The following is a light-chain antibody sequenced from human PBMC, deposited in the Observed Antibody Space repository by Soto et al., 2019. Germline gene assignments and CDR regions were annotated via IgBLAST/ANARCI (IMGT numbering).Light chain of an antibody. CDR1: PSVSSN. CDR2: GAS. CDR3: QQYNNWWT. V-gene: IGKV3-15*01. Sequence: EIVMTQSPATLSVSPGERATLPYRASPSVSSNLAWYQQKLGQAPRLLIYGASTRATGIPARFSGSGSGTELTLTISSLQSEDFAVYYCQQYNNWWTFGQGTKVEIK. J-gene: IGKJ1*01.